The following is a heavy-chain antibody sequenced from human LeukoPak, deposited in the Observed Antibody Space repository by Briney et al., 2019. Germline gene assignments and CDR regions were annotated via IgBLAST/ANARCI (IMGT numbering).Heavy chain of an antibody. Sequence: SETLSLTCTVSGGSISSGGYYWSWIRQHPGKGLEWIGYIYYSGSTYYNPSLKSRVTISVDTSKNQFSLKLSSVTAADTAVYYCARGETPAARHAFDIWGQGTMVTVSS. CDR3: ARGETPAARHAFDI. V-gene: IGHV4-31*03. J-gene: IGHJ3*02. CDR2: IYYSGST. CDR1: GGSISSGGYY. D-gene: IGHD2-2*01.